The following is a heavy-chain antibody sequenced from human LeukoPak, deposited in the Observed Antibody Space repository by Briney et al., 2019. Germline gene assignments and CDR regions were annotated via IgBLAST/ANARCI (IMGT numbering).Heavy chain of an antibody. J-gene: IGHJ3*01. V-gene: IGHV3-30-3*02. CDR3: AKDIQLST. CDR1: GFTFSSYA. D-gene: IGHD5-24*01. Sequence: PGGSLRLSCAASGFTFSSYAMHWVRQAPGKGLEWVAVISYDGSNKYYADSVKGRFTISRDNSKNTLSLQMNGLRVEDTAMYFCAKDIQLSTWGLGTMVTVSS. CDR2: ISYDGSNK.